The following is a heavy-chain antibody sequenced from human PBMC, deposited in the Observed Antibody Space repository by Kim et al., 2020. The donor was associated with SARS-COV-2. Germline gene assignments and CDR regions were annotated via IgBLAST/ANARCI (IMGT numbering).Heavy chain of an antibody. CDR1: GYTFAAYG. J-gene: IGHJ6*02. CDR3: ARGGRGDHFYNGMDV. D-gene: IGHD2-21*02. V-gene: IGHV1-18*01. Sequence: ASVKVSCKASGYTFAAYGISWVRQARGQGLQWMGGIGAYNGMSDYGQTFHDRITMTTDISSSTAYLEMRSLRSDDTAIYFCARGGRGDHFYNGMDVWGQGTAVIVSS. CDR2: IGAYNGMS.